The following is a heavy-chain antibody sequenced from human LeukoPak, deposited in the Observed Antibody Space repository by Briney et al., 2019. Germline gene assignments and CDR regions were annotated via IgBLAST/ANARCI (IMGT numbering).Heavy chain of an antibody. V-gene: IGHV3-74*01. D-gene: IGHD3-3*01. CDR3: ARSRFSLGVADFDY. CDR1: GFTFVNFW. Sequence: GGSLRLSCEASGFTFVNFWMHLVRQSPRKGLEWVAHINSDGTTTTYADSVKGRFTISRDNVKNTQYLQMTGLRVDDTAMYFCARSRFSLGVADFDYWGQGTLVTVSS. CDR2: INSDGTTT. J-gene: IGHJ4*02.